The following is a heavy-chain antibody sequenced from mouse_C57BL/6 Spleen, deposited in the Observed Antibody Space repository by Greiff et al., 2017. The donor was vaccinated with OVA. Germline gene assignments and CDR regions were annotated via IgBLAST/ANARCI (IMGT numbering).Heavy chain of an antibody. Sequence: DVQLQESGAELVRPGASVKLSCTASGFNIKDYYMHWVKQRPEQGLEWIGRIDPEDGDTEYAPKFQGKATMTADTSSNTAYLQLSSLTSEDTAVYYCTTDYYGSSYGFAYWGQGTLVTVSA. D-gene: IGHD1-1*01. CDR1: GFNIKDYY. CDR2: IDPEDGDT. CDR3: TTDYYGSSYGFAY. V-gene: IGHV14-1*01. J-gene: IGHJ3*01.